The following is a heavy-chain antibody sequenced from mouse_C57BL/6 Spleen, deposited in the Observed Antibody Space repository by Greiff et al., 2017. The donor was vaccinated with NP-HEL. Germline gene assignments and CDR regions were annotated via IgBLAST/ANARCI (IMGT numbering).Heavy chain of an antibody. D-gene: IGHD2-4*01. CDR1: GYSITSGYD. CDR3: ARGGDDDEDYAMDY. CDR2: ISYSGST. V-gene: IGHV3-1*01. Sequence: EVQLQESGPGMVKPSQSLSLTCTVTGYSITSGYDWHWIRHFPGNKLEWMGYISYSGSTNYNPSLKSRISITHDTSKNHFFLKLNSVTTEDTATYYCARGGDDDEDYAMDYWGQGTSVTVSS. J-gene: IGHJ4*01.